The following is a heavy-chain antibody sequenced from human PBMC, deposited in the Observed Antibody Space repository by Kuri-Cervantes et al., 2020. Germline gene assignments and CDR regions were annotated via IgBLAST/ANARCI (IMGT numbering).Heavy chain of an antibody. CDR3: ARGYDFWSGSGNMDV. J-gene: IGHJ6*03. CDR1: GFTFDDYA. D-gene: IGHD3-3*01. CDR2: ISSSSSYI. Sequence: GESLKISCAASGFTFDDYAMHWVRQAPGKGLEWVSSISSSSSYIYYADSVKGRFTISRDNAKNSLYLQMNSPRAEDTAVYYCARGYDFWSGSGNMDVWGKGTTVTVSS. V-gene: IGHV3-21*01.